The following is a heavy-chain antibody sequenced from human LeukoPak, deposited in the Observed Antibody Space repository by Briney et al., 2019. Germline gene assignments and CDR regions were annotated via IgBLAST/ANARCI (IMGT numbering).Heavy chain of an antibody. CDR1: GFTFSSYA. CDR2: ISGSGGST. CDR3: AKAPIIAARPTHFDY. D-gene: IGHD6-6*01. V-gene: IGHV3-23*01. J-gene: IGHJ4*02. Sequence: PGGSLRLSCGTSGFTFSSYAMSGVRQAPGKGLEWVSAISGSGGSTYYADSVKGRFTISRDNSKNTLFLQMNGLRADDTAVYYCAKAPIIAARPTHFDYWGQGTLVTVSS.